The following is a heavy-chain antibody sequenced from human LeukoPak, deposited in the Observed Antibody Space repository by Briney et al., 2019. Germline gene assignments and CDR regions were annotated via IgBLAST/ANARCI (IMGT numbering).Heavy chain of an antibody. D-gene: IGHD2-15*01. Sequence: GASVKVSCKASGYTFTSYGISWVRQAPGQGLEWMGWISAYNGNTNYAQKLQGRVTMTTDTSTSTAYMELRSLRSEDTAVYYCARDNYCSGGSCYSGFGYWGQGTLVTVSS. CDR1: GYTFTSYG. J-gene: IGHJ4*02. CDR3: ARDNYCSGGSCYSGFGY. CDR2: ISAYNGNT. V-gene: IGHV1-18*01.